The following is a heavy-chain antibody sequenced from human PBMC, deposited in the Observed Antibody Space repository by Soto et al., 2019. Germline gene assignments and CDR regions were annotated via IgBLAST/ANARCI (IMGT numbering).Heavy chain of an antibody. CDR3: ARDLRCCGLDV. Sequence: PSETLSLTCNFSGSSMRSYSWTWMRLSPGKGLEWIGDIFYSGSSNLNPSLRSRLSISIDTSKNKFSLMLKSVTAADTAVYYCARDLRCCGLDVWGQGTTVTVSS. J-gene: IGHJ6*02. CDR2: IFYSGSS. CDR1: GSSMRSYS. D-gene: IGHD3-9*01. V-gene: IGHV4-59*01.